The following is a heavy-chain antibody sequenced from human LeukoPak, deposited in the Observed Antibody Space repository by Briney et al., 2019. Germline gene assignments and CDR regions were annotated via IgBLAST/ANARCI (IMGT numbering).Heavy chain of an antibody. CDR2: IIPIFGTA. V-gene: IGHV1-69*06. D-gene: IGHD3-10*02. J-gene: IGHJ6*03. Sequence: ASVKVSCKASGGTFSSYAISWVRQAPGQGLEWMGGIIPIFGTANYAQKFRGRVTITADKSTSTAYMELSSLRSEDTAVYYCARAVRGDYYYYYMDVWGKGTTVTVSS. CDR1: GGTFSSYA. CDR3: ARAVRGDYYYYYMDV.